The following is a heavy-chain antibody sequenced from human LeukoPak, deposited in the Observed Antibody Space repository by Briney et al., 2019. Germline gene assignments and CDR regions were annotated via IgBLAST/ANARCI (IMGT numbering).Heavy chain of an antibody. CDR3: ARDGNWGSLRGAFDI. V-gene: IGHV1-2*02. D-gene: IGHD7-27*01. CDR1: GYTFTVYY. J-gene: IGHJ3*02. CDR2: ISPNSGGT. Sequence: ASVKVSCKASGYTFTVYYMHWVRQAPGQGLEWMGWISPNSGGTNYAQNFQGRVTMTRDTSISTAYMELSRLRSDDTAVYYCARDGNWGSLRGAFDIWGQGTMVTVSS.